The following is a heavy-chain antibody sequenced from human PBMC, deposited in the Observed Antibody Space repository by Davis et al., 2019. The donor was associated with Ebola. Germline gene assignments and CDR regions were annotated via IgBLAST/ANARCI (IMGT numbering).Heavy chain of an antibody. CDR3: VRSQGYFSWFDP. Sequence: PGGSLRLSCVASGFTFSSYSFNWAPQTPGKGLEWVSQISVRTDDTHYADSVKGRFTISKDYSQNTVYLQMNSLKVEDTAVYYCVRSQGYFSWFDPWGQGTLVTVSS. J-gene: IGHJ5*02. V-gene: IGHV3-23*01. D-gene: IGHD3-22*01. CDR1: GFTFSSYS. CDR2: ISVRTDDT.